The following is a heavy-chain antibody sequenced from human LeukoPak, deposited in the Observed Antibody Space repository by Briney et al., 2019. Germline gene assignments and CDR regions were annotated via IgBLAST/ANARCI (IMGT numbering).Heavy chain of an antibody. V-gene: IGHV1-69*13. J-gene: IGHJ5*02. CDR1: GGTFSSYA. D-gene: IGHD3-10*01. Sequence: ASVKVSCKASGGTFSSYAISWVRQAPGQGLEWMGGIIPIFGTANYAQKFQGRVTITADESTSTAYMELSSLRSEDTAVYYCARDGYGSGSYHWFDPWGQGTLVTVSS. CDR2: IIPIFGTA. CDR3: ARDGYGSGSYHWFDP.